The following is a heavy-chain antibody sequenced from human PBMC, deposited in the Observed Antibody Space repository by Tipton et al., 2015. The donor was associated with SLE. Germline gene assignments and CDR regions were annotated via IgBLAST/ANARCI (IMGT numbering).Heavy chain of an antibody. D-gene: IGHD1-7*01. CDR2: IRHDGSER. CDR1: GFTFNNYW. Sequence: GSLRLSCAASGFTFNNYWMIWVRQAPGKGLEWVANIRHDGSERYYVDSVKGRFTISRGNAKNSLYLQMNSLSAEDTAMYFCARAVTGTGWDWGQGTLVTVSS. CDR3: ARAVTGTGWD. V-gene: IGHV3-7*01. J-gene: IGHJ4*02.